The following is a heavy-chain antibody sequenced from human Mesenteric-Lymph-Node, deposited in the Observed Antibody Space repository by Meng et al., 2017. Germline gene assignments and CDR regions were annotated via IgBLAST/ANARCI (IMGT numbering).Heavy chain of an antibody. V-gene: IGHV3-23*01. D-gene: IGHD2-21*01. CDR3: AKDRCGDFSCPET. CDR2: LRGSGGST. J-gene: IGHJ1*01. CDR1: GFSFSSYA. Sequence: GESLKISCAASGFSFSSYAMTWVRQAPGKGLAWVSSLRGSGGSTYYADSVKGRFTISRDNSKNTLYLQMNSLSAEDTAIYSCAKDRCGDFSCPETWGQGTLVTVSS.